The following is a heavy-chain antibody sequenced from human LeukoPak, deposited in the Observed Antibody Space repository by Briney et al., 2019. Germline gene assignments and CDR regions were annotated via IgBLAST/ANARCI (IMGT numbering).Heavy chain of an antibody. CDR3: ARDLRRYYDFWSGYYPGGYYYMDV. D-gene: IGHD3-3*01. Sequence: GGSLRLSCAASGFTFDDYGMSWVRQAPGKGLEWVSGINWNGGSTGYADSVKGRFTISRDNAKNSLYLQMNSLRAEDTALYYCARDLRRYYDFWSGYYPGGYYYMDVWGKGTTVTVSS. CDR2: INWNGGST. J-gene: IGHJ6*03. V-gene: IGHV3-20*04. CDR1: GFTFDDYG.